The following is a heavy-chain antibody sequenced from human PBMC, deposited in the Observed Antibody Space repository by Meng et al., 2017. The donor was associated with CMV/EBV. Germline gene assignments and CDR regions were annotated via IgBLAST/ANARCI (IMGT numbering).Heavy chain of an antibody. D-gene: IGHD1-26*01. CDR2: ISSSGSTI. CDR3: ATIGFSSGSYP. Sequence: GESLKISCAASGFTFSDYYMSWIRQAPGKGLEWVSYISSSGSTIYYADSVKGRFTISRDNAKNSLYLQMNSLRAEDTAVYYCATIGFSSGSYPWGQGTLVTVSS. V-gene: IGHV3-11*04. CDR1: GFTFSDYY. J-gene: IGHJ5*02.